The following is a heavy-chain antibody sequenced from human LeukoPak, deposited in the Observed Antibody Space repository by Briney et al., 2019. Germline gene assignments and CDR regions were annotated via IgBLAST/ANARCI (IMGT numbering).Heavy chain of an antibody. CDR1: GGSISSYY. V-gene: IGHV4-59*08. D-gene: IGHD3-3*01. Sequence: SETLSLTCTVSGGSISSYYWSWIRQPPGKGLEWIGYIYYSGSTNYNPSLKSRVTISVDTSKNQFSLKLSPVTAADTAVYYCARSPYYDFWSGYSAHFDYWGQGTLVTVSS. J-gene: IGHJ4*02. CDR2: IYYSGST. CDR3: ARSPYYDFWSGYSAHFDY.